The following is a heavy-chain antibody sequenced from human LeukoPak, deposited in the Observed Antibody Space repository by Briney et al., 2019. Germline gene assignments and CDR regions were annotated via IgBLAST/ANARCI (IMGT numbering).Heavy chain of an antibody. J-gene: IGHJ4*02. V-gene: IGHV3-7*01. Sequence: GGSLRLSCAASGFTFSSYWMSWVRQAPGKGLEWVANIRQDGSEKFYVDSVKGRFTISRDNAKNSLYLQMSSLRAEDTAVYYCGRTGDLSDYWGQGTLVTVSS. D-gene: IGHD7-27*01. CDR2: IRQDGSEK. CDR3: GRTGDLSDY. CDR1: GFTFSSYW.